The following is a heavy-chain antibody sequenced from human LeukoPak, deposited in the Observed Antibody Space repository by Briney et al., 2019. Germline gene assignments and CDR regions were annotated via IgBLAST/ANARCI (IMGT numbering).Heavy chain of an antibody. V-gene: IGHV3-48*02. CDR2: ISISSSII. D-gene: IGHD6-25*01. CDR1: GLTFSNHN. J-gene: IGHJ3*02. Sequence: PGGSLRLSCAASGLTFSNHNMNWVRQAPGKRLEWVSYISISSSIIYYADSVKGRFTISRDNAKNSLYLQMNSLRDEDTAVYYCASESGAPPLRGLDIWGQGTMVTVSS. CDR3: ASESGAPPLRGLDI.